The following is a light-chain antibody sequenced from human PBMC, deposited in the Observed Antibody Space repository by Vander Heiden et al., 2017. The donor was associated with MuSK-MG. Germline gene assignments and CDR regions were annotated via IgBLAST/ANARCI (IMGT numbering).Light chain of an antibody. V-gene: IGKV3-20*01. CDR1: QSVSSSF. J-gene: IGKJ1*01. Sequence: LTKLAGTLSVSPGERATVSCSASQSVSSSFLAWYQQKPGQAHGLLIYGASSRAIGIPGRFSSSGSGTYFTHTLSRLEPEDFSVYCCEQKGNCLWTFGQGTKVEIK. CDR2: GAS. CDR3: EQKGNCLWT.